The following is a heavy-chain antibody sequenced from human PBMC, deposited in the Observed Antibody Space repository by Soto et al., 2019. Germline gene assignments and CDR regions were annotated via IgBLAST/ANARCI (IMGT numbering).Heavy chain of an antibody. CDR2: IYHSGKT. CDR3: ARDKRVTMIGGWFDP. J-gene: IGHJ5*02. Sequence: PSETLSLTCVVSGYSISSGYYWAWVRQPPGKELEWIGSIYHSGKTYYKPSLRSRVTVSVDTSKNQFSMKLISVTAADTAVYYCARDKRVTMIGGWFDPWGQGTLVTVSS. D-gene: IGHD3-22*01. V-gene: IGHV4-38-2*02. CDR1: GYSISSGYY.